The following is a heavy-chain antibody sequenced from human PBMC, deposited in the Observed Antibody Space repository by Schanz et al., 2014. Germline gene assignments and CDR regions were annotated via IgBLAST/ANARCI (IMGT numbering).Heavy chain of an antibody. CDR1: GFTFSSYC. D-gene: IGHD2-8*02. J-gene: IGHJ4*02. CDR2: IKSDGSST. CDR3: AKALFPGGTKTFGN. Sequence: EVQLLESGGGLVQPGGSLRLSCAASGFTFSSYCMHWVRQVPGKGLVWVSRIKSDGSSTSYADSAKGRFTISRDNSKSALYVEMNSLRVEDTAVYYCAKALFPGGTKTFGNWGRGALVNVSS. V-gene: IGHV3-74*02.